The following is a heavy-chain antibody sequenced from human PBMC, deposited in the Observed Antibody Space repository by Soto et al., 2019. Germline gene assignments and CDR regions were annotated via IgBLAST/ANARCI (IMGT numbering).Heavy chain of an antibody. CDR2: ISYDGSNK. CDR1: GFTFSSYG. CDR3: AREGRRGYSYGYLGYYYYGMDV. Sequence: SLRLSCAASGFTFSSYGMHWVRQAPGKGLEWVAVISYDGSNKYYADSVKGRFTISRDNSKNTLYLQMNSLRSDDTAVYYCAREGRRGYSYGYLGYYYYGMDVWGQGTTVTVSS. J-gene: IGHJ6*02. V-gene: IGHV3-30*03. D-gene: IGHD5-18*01.